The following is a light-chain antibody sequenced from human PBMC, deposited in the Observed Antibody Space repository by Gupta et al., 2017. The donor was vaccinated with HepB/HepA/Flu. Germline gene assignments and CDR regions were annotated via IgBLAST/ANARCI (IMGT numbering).Light chain of an antibody. Sequence: DIQMTQSPSTLSASLGDTITITCRASQSFNSWLAWYQQKPGEAPKLLIHKASTLESGVPSRFSGSGSGTEFTRTISNLQPDDFATYYCQQYSTFSRTFGQGTKVEIK. J-gene: IGKJ1*01. V-gene: IGKV1-5*03. CDR2: KAS. CDR1: QSFNSW. CDR3: QQYSTFSRT.